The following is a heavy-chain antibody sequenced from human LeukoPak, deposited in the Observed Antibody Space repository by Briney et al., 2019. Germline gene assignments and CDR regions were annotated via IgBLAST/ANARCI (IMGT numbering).Heavy chain of an antibody. V-gene: IGHV3-23*01. CDR2: ISGSGGST. CDR3: AKKSGLRFLEWLPYYFDY. Sequence: GGSLRLSCAASGFTFSSYAMSWVCQAPGKGLEWVSAISGSGGSTYYADSVKGRFTISRDNSKNTLYLQMNSLRAEDTAVYYCAKKSGLRFLEWLPYYFDYWGQGTLVTVSS. D-gene: IGHD3-3*01. CDR1: GFTFSSYA. J-gene: IGHJ4*02.